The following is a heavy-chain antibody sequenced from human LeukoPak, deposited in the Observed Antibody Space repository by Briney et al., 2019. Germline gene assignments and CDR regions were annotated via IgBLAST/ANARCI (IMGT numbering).Heavy chain of an antibody. J-gene: IGHJ6*03. D-gene: IGHD3-10*01. CDR2: MNPNSGNT. Sequence: VSVKVSCKASGYTFTSYDINWVRQATGQGLEWMGWMNPNSGNTGYAQKFQGRVTMTRNTSISTAYMELSSLRSEDTAVYYCARVGTYMYYYYMDVWGKGTTVTVSS. V-gene: IGHV1-8*01. CDR3: ARVGTYMYYYYMDV. CDR1: GYTFTSYD.